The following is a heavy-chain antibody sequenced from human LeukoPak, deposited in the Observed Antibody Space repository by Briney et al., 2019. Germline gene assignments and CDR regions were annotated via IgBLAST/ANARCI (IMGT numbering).Heavy chain of an antibody. Sequence: PGGSLRLSCAASGFTFSDYYMSWIRQAPGKGLEWVSYISSSGSTIYYADSVKGRLTISRDNAKNSLYLQMNSLRAEDTAVYYCARAASGYYYDSSAPAWGQGTLVTVSS. CDR1: GFTFSDYY. CDR2: ISSSGSTI. CDR3: ARAASGYYYDSSAPA. V-gene: IGHV3-11*04. D-gene: IGHD3-22*01. J-gene: IGHJ4*02.